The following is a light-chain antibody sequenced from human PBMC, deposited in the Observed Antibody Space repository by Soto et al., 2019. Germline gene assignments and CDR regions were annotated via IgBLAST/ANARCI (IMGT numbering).Light chain of an antibody. CDR2: DVS. Sequence: QSVLTQPASVFGSPGQSITISCTGTSSDVGGYNYVSWYQQHPGKAPKLMIYDVSNRPSGVSNRFSGSKSGNTASLTISGLQAEDEAEYYCSSYTSSSTVVFGGGTKLTVL. CDR3: SSYTSSSTVV. V-gene: IGLV2-14*01. J-gene: IGLJ2*01. CDR1: SSDVGGYNY.